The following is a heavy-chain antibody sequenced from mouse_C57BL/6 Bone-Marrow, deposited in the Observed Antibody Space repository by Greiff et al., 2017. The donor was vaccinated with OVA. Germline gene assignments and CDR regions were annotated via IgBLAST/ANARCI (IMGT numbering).Heavy chain of an antibody. CDR1: GFTFSDYY. CDR2: INYDGSST. D-gene: IGHD2-4*01. V-gene: IGHV5-16*01. CDR3: AREGIYYDYRWYWYFDV. J-gene: IGHJ1*03. Sequence: EVHLVESEGGLVQPGSSMKLSCTASGFTFSDYYMAWVRQVPEKGLEWVANINYDGSSTYYLDSLKSRFIISRDNAKNILYLQMSSLKSEDTATYYCAREGIYYDYRWYWYFDVWGTGTTVTVSS.